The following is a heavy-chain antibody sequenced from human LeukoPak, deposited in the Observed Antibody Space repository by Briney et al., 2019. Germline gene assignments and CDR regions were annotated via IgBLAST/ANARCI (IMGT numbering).Heavy chain of an antibody. J-gene: IGHJ6*02. V-gene: IGHV3-9*01. CDR2: ISWNSGSI. CDR3: AKDYTVSSGYYRYYYYYGMDV. CDR1: GFTFDDYA. Sequence: GGSLRLSCAASGFTFDDYAMHWVRQAPGKGLEWVSGISWNSGSIGYADSVKGRFTISRDNAKNSLYLQMNSLRAEDTALYYCAKDYTVSSGYYRYYYYYGMDVWGQGTTVTVSS. D-gene: IGHD3-22*01.